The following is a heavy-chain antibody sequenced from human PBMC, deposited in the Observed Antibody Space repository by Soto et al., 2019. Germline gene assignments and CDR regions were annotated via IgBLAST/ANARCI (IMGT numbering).Heavy chain of an antibody. CDR3: ARGPGGRKWVPAATHNWFDP. CDR2: INAGNGNT. D-gene: IGHD2-2*01. V-gene: IGHV1-3*01. J-gene: IGHJ5*02. CDR1: GYTFTSYA. Sequence: ASVKVSCKASGYTFTSYAMHWVRQAPGQRLEWMGWINAGNGNTKYSQKFQGRVTITRDTSASTAYMELSSLRSEDTAVYYCARGPGGRKWVPAATHNWFDPWGQGTLVTVSS.